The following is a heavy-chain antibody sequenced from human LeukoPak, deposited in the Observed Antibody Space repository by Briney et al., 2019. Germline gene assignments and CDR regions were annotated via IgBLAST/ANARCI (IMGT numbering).Heavy chain of an antibody. CDR3: ARHSQALRDGYNSFDY. V-gene: IGHV1-2*02. CDR1: GYTFAGYY. Sequence: GASVKVSCKASGYTFAGYYIHWVRQAPGQGLEWMAWMNSNSGGTRSTQKFQGRVIMTRDSSISTAYLELNRLTSDDTAIYYCARHSQALRDGYNSFDYWGQGTLVTVSS. CDR2: MNSNSGGT. J-gene: IGHJ4*02. D-gene: IGHD5-24*01.